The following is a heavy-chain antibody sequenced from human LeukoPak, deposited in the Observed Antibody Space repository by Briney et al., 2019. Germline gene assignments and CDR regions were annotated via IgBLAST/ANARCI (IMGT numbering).Heavy chain of an antibody. D-gene: IGHD6-19*01. J-gene: IGHJ6*03. CDR1: GFTFSFYS. Sequence: GGSLRLSCAASGFTFSFYSMHWVRQAPVKGLEWVASISDSSADIKYADSVKGRFTSSRDNAENSLYLQMNTLRADDTAVYYCAREVEGAVAGTKSPYYYYYYMDVWGKGTTVTVSS. CDR3: AREVEGAVAGTKSPYYYYYYMDV. CDR2: ISDSSADI. V-gene: IGHV3-21*04.